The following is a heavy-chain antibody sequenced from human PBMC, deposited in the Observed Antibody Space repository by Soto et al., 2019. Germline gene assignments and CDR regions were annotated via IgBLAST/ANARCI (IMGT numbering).Heavy chain of an antibody. Sequence: ASVKVSCKASGYTFTSYYMHWVRQAPGQGLEWMGIINPSGGSTSYAQKFQGRVTMTRDTSTSTVYKELSSMRSEDTAVYYCARDLSIAARPSPLSYWGQGTMVTVYS. CDR2: INPSGGST. D-gene: IGHD6-6*01. CDR1: GYTFTSYY. CDR3: ARDLSIAARPSPLSY. V-gene: IGHV1-46*01. J-gene: IGHJ4*02.